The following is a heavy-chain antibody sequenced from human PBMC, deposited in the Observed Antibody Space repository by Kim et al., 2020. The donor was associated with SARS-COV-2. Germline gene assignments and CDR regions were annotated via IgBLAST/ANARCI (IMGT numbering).Heavy chain of an antibody. Sequence: TPSQRTRVTISVDTSKNQFSLKLYSVTAADTAMYYCARRVTLDAFDVWGRGTMVTVSA. CDR3: ARRVTLDAFDV. V-gene: IGHV4-39*01. D-gene: IGHD2-21*02. J-gene: IGHJ3*01.